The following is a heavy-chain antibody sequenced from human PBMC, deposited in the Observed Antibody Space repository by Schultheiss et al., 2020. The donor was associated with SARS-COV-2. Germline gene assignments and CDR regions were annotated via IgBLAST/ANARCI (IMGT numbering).Heavy chain of an antibody. D-gene: IGHD3-22*01. CDR2: ILSSGSYT. J-gene: IGHJ4*02. CDR1: GFTFSDYY. Sequence: GESLKISCAASGFTFSDYYMSWIRQAPGKGLEWVSHILSSGSYTNYADSVKGRFTISRDNSKNTLYLEMNSLRAEDTALYYCAKDRDYYDSSAFDSWGQGTLVTVSS. V-gene: IGHV3-11*06. CDR3: AKDRDYYDSSAFDS.